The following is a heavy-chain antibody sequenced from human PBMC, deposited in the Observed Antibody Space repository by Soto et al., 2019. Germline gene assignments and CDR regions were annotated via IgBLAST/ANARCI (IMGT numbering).Heavy chain of an antibody. Sequence: GGSLRLSCAASGFTFSSYAMSWVRQAPGKGLEWVSAISGSGGSTYYADSVKGRFTISRDNSKNTLYLQMNSLRAEDTAVYYCAEDLGRSDARSFDYWGQGTLVTVSS. D-gene: IGHD3-10*01. CDR3: AEDLGRSDARSFDY. V-gene: IGHV3-23*01. CDR2: ISGSGGST. CDR1: GFTFSSYA. J-gene: IGHJ4*02.